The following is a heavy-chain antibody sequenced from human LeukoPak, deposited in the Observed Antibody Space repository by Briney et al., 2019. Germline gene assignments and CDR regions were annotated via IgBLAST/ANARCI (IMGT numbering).Heavy chain of an antibody. Sequence: GGSLRLSCAASGFTFSDYYMSWIRQAPGKGLEWVSYISSSSSYTNYADSVKGRFTIPRDNAKNSLYLQMNSLRAEDTAVYYCARVYGDYYFDYWGQGTLVTVSS. D-gene: IGHD4-17*01. J-gene: IGHJ4*02. CDR1: GFTFSDYY. V-gene: IGHV3-11*06. CDR3: ARVYGDYYFDY. CDR2: ISSSSSYT.